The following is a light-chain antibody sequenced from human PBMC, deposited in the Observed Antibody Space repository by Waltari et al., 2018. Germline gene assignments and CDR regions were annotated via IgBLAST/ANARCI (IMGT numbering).Light chain of an antibody. Sequence: DIMLTQSPGTLSLSPGERAPLACRASQSISRPLAWYQQKPGQAPRLLIYDASTRATGIPDRFSGSGSGTDFSLTISRLEPEDSAVYYCQQYVSLPATFGQGTKVEIK. J-gene: IGKJ1*01. V-gene: IGKV3-20*01. CDR1: QSISRP. CDR3: QQYVSLPAT. CDR2: DAS.